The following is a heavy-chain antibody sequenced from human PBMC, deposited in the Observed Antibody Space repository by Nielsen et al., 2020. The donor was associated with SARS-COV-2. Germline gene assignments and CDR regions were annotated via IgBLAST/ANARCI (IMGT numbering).Heavy chain of an antibody. V-gene: IGHV3-21*01. Sequence: WIRQPPGKGLEWVSSISSSSSYIYYADSVKGRFTISRDNAKNSLYLQMNSLRAEDTAVYYCARGNYDFWSGYFGYYYYGMDVWGQGTTVTVSS. CDR3: ARGNYDFWSGYFGYYYYGMDV. D-gene: IGHD3-3*01. CDR2: ISSSSSYI. J-gene: IGHJ6*02.